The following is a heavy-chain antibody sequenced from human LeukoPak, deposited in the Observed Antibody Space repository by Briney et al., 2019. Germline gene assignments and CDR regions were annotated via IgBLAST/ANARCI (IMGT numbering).Heavy chain of an antibody. Sequence: GGSLRLSCAASGFTIGSYGMHWVRQAPGKGLEWVAVISYDGSYKYYADSVKGRFTISRDNSKNTLYLQMNSLRAEDTAVYYCAKVGDYGDYALDYWGQGTLVTVSS. V-gene: IGHV3-30*18. J-gene: IGHJ4*02. CDR1: GFTIGSYG. CDR2: ISYDGSYK. D-gene: IGHD4-17*01. CDR3: AKVGDYGDYALDY.